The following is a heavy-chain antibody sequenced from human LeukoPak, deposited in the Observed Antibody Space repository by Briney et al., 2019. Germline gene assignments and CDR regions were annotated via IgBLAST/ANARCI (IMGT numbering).Heavy chain of an antibody. J-gene: IGHJ4*02. CDR1: RFTFSTYA. V-gene: IGHV3-23*01. Sequence: GGSLRLSCTASRFTFSTYAMSWVRQAPGKGLEWVSSISGSGDTTYYTGSVKGRFTISRDNSKNALYLQMSSLRAENTAVYYCAKSQRNDQQVVQRIDYWGQGTLVTVSS. D-gene: IGHD2-2*01. CDR3: AKSQRNDQQVVQRIDY. CDR2: ISGSGDTT.